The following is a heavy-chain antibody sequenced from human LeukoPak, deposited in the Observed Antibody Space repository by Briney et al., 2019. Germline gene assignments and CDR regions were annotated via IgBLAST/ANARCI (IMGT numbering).Heavy chain of an antibody. CDR2: ISGTSRSTYI. J-gene: IGHJ4*02. V-gene: IGHV3-21*01. Sequence: GGSLRLSCAASGFTFSTYNMHWVRQAPGKGLEWVSSISGTSRSTYIYYADSVKGRFTVSRDNAENSLYLQMNSLRAEDTAVYYCARPSINDYGDFGYWGQGTPVTVSS. D-gene: IGHD4-17*01. CDR1: GFTFSTYN. CDR3: ARPSINDYGDFGY.